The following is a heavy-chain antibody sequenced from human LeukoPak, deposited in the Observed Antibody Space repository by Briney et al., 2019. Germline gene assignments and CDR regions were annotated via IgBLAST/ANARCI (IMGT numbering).Heavy chain of an antibody. Sequence: SETLSLTCTVSGGSISSSSYYWGWIRQPPGKGLEWIGSIYYSGSTYYNPSLKNRVTISVDTSKNQFSLKLSSVTAADTAVYYCARQYSHYYYMDVWGKGTTVTISS. J-gene: IGHJ6*03. CDR3: ARQYSHYYYMDV. CDR2: IYYSGST. CDR1: GGSISSSSYY. D-gene: IGHD2-15*01. V-gene: IGHV4-39*01.